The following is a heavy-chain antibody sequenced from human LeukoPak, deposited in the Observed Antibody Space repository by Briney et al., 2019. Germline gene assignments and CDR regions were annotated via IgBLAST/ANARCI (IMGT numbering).Heavy chain of an antibody. D-gene: IGHD3-9*01. CDR3: TRDSHSRSYDILTGYYNPDYYNMDV. Sequence: GGPLRLSCTGSGFTFGEYAMSWVRQAPGKGLEWVGFIRSKAYGGTTEYAASGKGRFTISRAESKSIAYLQINSLKTEDTAVYYCTRDSHSRSYDILTGYYNPDYYNMDVWGKGTTVTVS. CDR2: IRSKAYGGTT. CDR1: GFTFGEYA. J-gene: IGHJ6*03. V-gene: IGHV3-49*04.